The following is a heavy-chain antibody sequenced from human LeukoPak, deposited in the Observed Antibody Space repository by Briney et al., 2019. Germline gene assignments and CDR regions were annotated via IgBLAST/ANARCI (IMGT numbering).Heavy chain of an antibody. CDR1: GFTFSSYA. D-gene: IGHD1-1*01. CDR2: IRGSGGNT. Sequence: GGSLRLSCAASGFTFSSYAMSWVRQAPGKGLEWVSGIRGSGGNTYYADSVKGRFTISRDNSKNTLYLQMNSLRAEDTAVYYCAKDQLGANPYYCDYWGQGTLVTVSS. J-gene: IGHJ4*02. CDR3: AKDQLGANPYYCDY. V-gene: IGHV3-23*01.